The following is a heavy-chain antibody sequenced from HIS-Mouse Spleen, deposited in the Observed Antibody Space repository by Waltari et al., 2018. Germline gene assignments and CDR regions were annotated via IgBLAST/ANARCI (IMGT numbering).Heavy chain of an antibody. V-gene: IGHV4-34*01. CDR2: INHSGST. CDR3: ARGSHVVVPAAIVGDWFDP. Sequence: QVQLQQWGAGLLKPSETLSLTCAVYGGSFSGYYWSWIRQPPGKGLEWIGEINHSGSTNYHPSLKSRVTISVDTSKNQFALKLSSVTAAETAVYYCARGSHVVVPAAIVGDWFDPWGQGTLVTVSS. CDR1: GGSFSGYY. J-gene: IGHJ5*02. D-gene: IGHD2-2*01.